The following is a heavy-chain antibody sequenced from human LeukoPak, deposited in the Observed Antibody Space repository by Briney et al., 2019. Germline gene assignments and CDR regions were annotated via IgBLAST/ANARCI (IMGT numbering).Heavy chain of an antibody. Sequence: ASVKVSCKASGYTFTGYYMHWVRQAPGQGLEWMGWINPSSGGTNYAQKFQGRVTMTRDTSISTAYMELSRLRSDDTAVYYCARGISSWYGPDYWGQGTLVTVSS. D-gene: IGHD6-13*01. J-gene: IGHJ4*02. CDR3: ARGISSWYGPDY. CDR1: GYTFTGYY. CDR2: INPSSGGT. V-gene: IGHV1-2*02.